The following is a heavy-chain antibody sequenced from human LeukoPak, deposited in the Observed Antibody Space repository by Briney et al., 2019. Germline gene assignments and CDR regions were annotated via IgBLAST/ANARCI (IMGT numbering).Heavy chain of an antibody. CDR1: GFTFTSYA. CDR2: ASGSGGST. V-gene: IGHV3-23*01. Sequence: GGSLRLSCAASGFTFTSYAMSWVRQAPGKGLERVSAASGSGGSTYYADSVKGRFTISRDNSKNTLYLQMNSLRAEDTAVYYCAKDRTQLWPLFDYWGQGTLVTVSS. J-gene: IGHJ4*02. CDR3: AKDRTQLWPLFDY. D-gene: IGHD5-18*01.